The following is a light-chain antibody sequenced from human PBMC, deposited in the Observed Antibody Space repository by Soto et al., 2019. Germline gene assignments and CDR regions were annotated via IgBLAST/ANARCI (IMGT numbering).Light chain of an antibody. CDR2: AAS. V-gene: IGKV1-9*01. J-gene: IGKJ1*01. CDR3: QQLNSYPRT. Sequence: DIQLTQSPSFLSASVGDRVTITCRASQGIRSFLAWYQQKPGKAPKLLIYAASTLQCGVPSRFSGSGSGTEFALTISSLQPEDFATYSCQQLNSYPRTFGQGTKVEI. CDR1: QGIRSF.